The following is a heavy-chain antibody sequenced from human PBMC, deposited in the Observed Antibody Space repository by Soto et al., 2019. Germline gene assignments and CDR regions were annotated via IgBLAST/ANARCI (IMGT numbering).Heavy chain of an antibody. J-gene: IGHJ4*02. CDR2: IYWDDDK. D-gene: IGHD3-3*01. CDR1: GFSLSTSGVG. V-gene: IGHV2-5*02. Sequence: SGPTLVKPTQTLTLTCTFSGFSLSTSGVGVGWIRQPPGKALEWLALIYWDDDKRYSPSLKSRLTITKDTSKNQVVLTMTNMDPVDTATYYCAHSLLEWLLLDYYFDYWGQGTLVTVSS. CDR3: AHSLLEWLLLDYYFDY.